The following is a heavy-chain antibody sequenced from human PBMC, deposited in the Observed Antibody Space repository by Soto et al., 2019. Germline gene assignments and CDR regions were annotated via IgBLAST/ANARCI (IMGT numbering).Heavy chain of an antibody. J-gene: IGHJ3*01. CDR3: ARRLDDRADAAFDA. V-gene: IGHV1-69*18. CDR2: VIPLFGTT. D-gene: IGHD6-25*01. CDR1: GGTFTTYT. Sequence: QVQLVQSGAEVRKPGSSVKVSCKTSGGTFTTYTIYWVRQAPGQGLEWMGRVIPLFGTTKYAQNFQDRVTITAEESTSTAYLELSSLRSEDTAVYYCARRLDDRADAAFDAWGEGTAVTVSA.